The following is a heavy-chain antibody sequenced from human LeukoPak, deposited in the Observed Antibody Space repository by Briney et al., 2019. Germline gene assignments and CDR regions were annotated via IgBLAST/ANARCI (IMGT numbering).Heavy chain of an antibody. CDR3: ARDYYDSSGYIEFDY. Sequence: SETLSLTCTVSGGSISSSSYYWGWIRQPPGKGLEWIGTIYYSGSTYYNPSLKSRVTMSVDTSKSQFSLKLSSVTAADTAVYYCARDYYDSSGYIEFDYWSQGTLVTVSS. CDR2: IYYSGST. J-gene: IGHJ4*02. D-gene: IGHD3-22*01. V-gene: IGHV4-39*07. CDR1: GGSISSSSYY.